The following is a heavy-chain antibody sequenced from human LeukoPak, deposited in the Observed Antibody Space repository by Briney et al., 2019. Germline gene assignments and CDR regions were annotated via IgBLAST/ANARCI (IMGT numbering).Heavy chain of an antibody. Sequence: PGGSLRLSCSASGFTFSRFWMSWVRQAPGKGLEYVALIKQGGSEIYHMDSVKGRFTISRDDATNPLYLQMNSLRVEDTALYYCARDRESESDSEGDYWGQGTLVTVSS. CDR3: ARDRESESDSEGDY. D-gene: IGHD4-11*01. CDR1: GFTFSRFW. CDR2: IKQGGSEI. V-gene: IGHV3-7*01. J-gene: IGHJ4*02.